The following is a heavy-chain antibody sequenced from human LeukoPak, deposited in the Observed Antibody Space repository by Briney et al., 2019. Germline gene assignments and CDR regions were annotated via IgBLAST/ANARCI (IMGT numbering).Heavy chain of an antibody. V-gene: IGHV3-9*01. CDR1: GFAFDYYA. CDR3: AKDNSLWFRGLNWFDP. J-gene: IGHJ5*02. CDR2: FSWNSGSI. D-gene: IGHD3-10*01. Sequence: SLRLSCAASGFAFDYYALHWVRQAPGKGLGWVSGFSWNSGSIGYADSVKGRFTISRDNAKNSLYLQMNSLRAEDTALYYCAKDNSLWFRGLNWFDPWGQGTLVTVSS.